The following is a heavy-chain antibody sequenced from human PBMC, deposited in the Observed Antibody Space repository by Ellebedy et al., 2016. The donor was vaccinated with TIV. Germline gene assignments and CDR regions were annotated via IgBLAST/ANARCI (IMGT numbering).Heavy chain of an antibody. V-gene: IGHV3-30-3*01. CDR1: GFTFNSYA. D-gene: IGHD4-23*01. CDR2: ISYDGSSK. J-gene: IGHJ3*01. CDR3: ARDPVGVGPAFDV. Sequence: GESLKISCAASGFTFNSYAMHWVRQAPGKGLEWVAVISYDGSSKYYADSVKGRFTISRDNSKDTLFLQMNSLRAEETAIYFCARDPVGVGPAFDVWGQGTMVTVSS.